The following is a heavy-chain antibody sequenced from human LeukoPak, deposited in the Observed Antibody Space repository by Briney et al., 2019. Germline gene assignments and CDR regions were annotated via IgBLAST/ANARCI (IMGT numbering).Heavy chain of an antibody. J-gene: IGHJ4*02. CDR1: GYTFTGYY. CDR3: ARRHNITIFGADY. Sequence: ASVKVSCKASGYTFTGYYKHWVRQAPGQGLEWMGWINPNSGGTNYAQKFQGRVTMTRDTSISTAYMELSRLRSDDTAVYYCARRHNITIFGADYWGQGTLVTVSS. D-gene: IGHD3-3*01. CDR2: INPNSGGT. V-gene: IGHV1-2*02.